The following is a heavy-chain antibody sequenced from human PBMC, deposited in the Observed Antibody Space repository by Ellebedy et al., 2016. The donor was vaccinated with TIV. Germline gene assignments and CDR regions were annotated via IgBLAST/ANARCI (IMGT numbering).Heavy chain of an antibody. CDR1: ENMVSRHW. Sequence: GGSLRLXCKRSENMVSRHWIGWVRQMPGKGLEWMGIIYVGDSDTRYSPSFQGQVNISVDKSISTAYLQWSSLKASDTAMYYCAQGEIGLFDMWGQGTMVTVSS. CDR3: AQGEIGLFDM. J-gene: IGHJ3*02. CDR2: IYVGDSDT. V-gene: IGHV5-51*01.